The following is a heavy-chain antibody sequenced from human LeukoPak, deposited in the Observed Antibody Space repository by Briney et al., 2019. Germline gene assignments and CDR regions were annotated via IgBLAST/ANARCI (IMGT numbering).Heavy chain of an antibody. CDR2: IYHTGST. J-gene: IGHJ4*02. CDR1: GYSISSGYY. CDR3: ASRGIAAAGPLFDY. Sequence: NPSQTLSLTWTVSGYSISSGYYWGWIRQPPGKGLEWIGSIYHTGSTYYNPSLKSRVTISVDTSKNQFSLKLSSVTAADTAVYYCASRGIAAAGPLFDYWGQGTLVTVSS. D-gene: IGHD6-13*01. V-gene: IGHV4-38-2*02.